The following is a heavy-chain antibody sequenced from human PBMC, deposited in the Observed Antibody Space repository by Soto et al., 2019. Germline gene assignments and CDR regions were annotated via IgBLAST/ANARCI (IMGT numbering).Heavy chain of an antibody. CDR3: ARGRYSYGAFDY. CDR2: IYYSGST. V-gene: IGHV4-31*03. CDR1: GGSISSGGYY. J-gene: IGHJ4*02. D-gene: IGHD5-18*01. Sequence: SETLSLTCTVSGGSISSGGYYWSWIRQHPGKGLEWIGYIYYSGSTYYNPSLKSRVTISVDTSKNQFSLKLSSVTAADTAVYYCARGRYSYGAFDYWGQGTLVTV.